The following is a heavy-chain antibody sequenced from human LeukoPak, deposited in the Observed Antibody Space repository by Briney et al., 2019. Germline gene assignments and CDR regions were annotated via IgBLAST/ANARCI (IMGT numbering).Heavy chain of an antibody. Sequence: GGSLRLSCAASGFTFSSYAMSWVRQAPGKGLEWVSAISGSGGSTYYADSVKGRFTISRDNSKNTLYLQMNSLRAEDTAVYYCAKDPELVGATRPLSWGQGTLVTVSS. CDR2: ISGSGGST. CDR3: AKDPELVGATRPLS. D-gene: IGHD1-26*01. CDR1: GFTFSSYA. V-gene: IGHV3-23*01. J-gene: IGHJ4*02.